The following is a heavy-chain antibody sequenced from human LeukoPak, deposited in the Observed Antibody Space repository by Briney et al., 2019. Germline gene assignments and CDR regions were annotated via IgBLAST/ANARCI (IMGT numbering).Heavy chain of an antibody. D-gene: IGHD1-26*01. CDR1: GGSFSGYY. V-gene: IGHV4-34*01. Sequence: SETLSLTCAVYGGSFSGYYWSWIRQPPGKGLEWIGEINHSGSTNHNPSHKSRVTISVDTSKNQFSLKLASVTAADTAVYYCARGGGFGSPPGFWGQGALVTVSS. CDR2: INHSGST. CDR3: ARGGGFGSPPGF. J-gene: IGHJ4*02.